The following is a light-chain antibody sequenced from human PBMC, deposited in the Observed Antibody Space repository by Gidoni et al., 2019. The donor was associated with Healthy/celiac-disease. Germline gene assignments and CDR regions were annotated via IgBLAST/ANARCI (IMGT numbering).Light chain of an antibody. V-gene: IGKV1-39*01. CDR3: QQCYSTPYT. CDR1: QSISSY. CDR2: AAS. Sequence: DTQMTPYPSSLSASVGDRVTITCRASQSISSYLNWYQQKPGKAPKLLIYAASSLQSGVPSRFSGSGSGTDFTLTISSLQPEDFATYYCQQCYSTPYTFGQGTKLEIK. J-gene: IGKJ2*01.